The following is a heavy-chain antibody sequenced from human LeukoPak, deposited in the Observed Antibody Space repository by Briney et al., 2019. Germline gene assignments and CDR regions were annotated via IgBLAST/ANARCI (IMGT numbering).Heavy chain of an antibody. V-gene: IGHV1-69*13. J-gene: IGHJ6*03. D-gene: IGHD2-2*01. Sequence: SVKVSCKASGGTFSSYAISWVRQAPGQGLEGMGGIIPIFGTEIYAQKFEGRVTITADESTSTAYMELSTLRSEDTAVYYCARGRFFVVVPAATYYYYYMDVWGKGTTVTVSS. CDR1: GGTFSSYA. CDR3: ARGRFFVVVPAATYYYYYMDV. CDR2: IIPIFGTE.